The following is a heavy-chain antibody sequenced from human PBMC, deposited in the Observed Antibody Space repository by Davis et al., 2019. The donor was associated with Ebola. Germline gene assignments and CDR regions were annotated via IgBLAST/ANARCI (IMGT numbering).Heavy chain of an antibody. Sequence: SETLSLTCAVYGGSFSGYYWSWIRQLPGKGLEWIGEINHSGSTNYNPSLKRRVTIPVDTSKNQFSLKLSYVTAADTAVYYCARGGYSYGFDYRGQGTLVTVSS. V-gene: IGHV4-34*01. CDR3: ARGGYSYGFDY. D-gene: IGHD5-18*01. CDR1: GGSFSGYY. J-gene: IGHJ4*02. CDR2: INHSGST.